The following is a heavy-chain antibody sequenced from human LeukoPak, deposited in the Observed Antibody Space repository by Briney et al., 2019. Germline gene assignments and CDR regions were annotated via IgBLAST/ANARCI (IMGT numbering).Heavy chain of an antibody. CDR2: IIPILGIA. Sequence: SVKVSCKASGGTFSSYTISWVRQAPGQGLEWMGRIIPILGIANYAQKFQGRVTMTRDTSTSTVYMELSSLRSEDTAVYYCARDTTPYNWFDPWGQGTLVTVSS. CDR3: ARDTTPYNWFDP. J-gene: IGHJ5*02. V-gene: IGHV1-69*04. CDR1: GGTFSSYT. D-gene: IGHD1-26*01.